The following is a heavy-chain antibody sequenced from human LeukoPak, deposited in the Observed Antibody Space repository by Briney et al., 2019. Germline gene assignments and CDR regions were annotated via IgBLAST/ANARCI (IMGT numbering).Heavy chain of an antibody. V-gene: IGHV3-64*01. J-gene: IGHJ4*02. CDR1: GFTLSSYG. D-gene: IGHD2-15*01. CDR2: ISSNGVST. Sequence: GGSLRLSCAASGFTLSSYGMHWVRQAPGKGLECVSAISSNGVSTYYANSVKGRFTISRDNSENTLYLQMGSLRADDMAVYYCARSCGGVGCYGLDYWGQGTLVTVSS. CDR3: ARSCGGVGCYGLDY.